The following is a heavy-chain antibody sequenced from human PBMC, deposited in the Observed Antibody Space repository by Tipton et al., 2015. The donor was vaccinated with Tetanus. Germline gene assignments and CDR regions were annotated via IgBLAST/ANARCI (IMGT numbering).Heavy chain of an antibody. J-gene: IGHJ6*02. CDR3: AGGRSHRRGMDI. CDR2: LSSTGTTI. CDR1: GFAFSDYY. D-gene: IGHD4-17*01. V-gene: IGHV3-11*01. Sequence: QVQLVQSGGGLVKPGGSLRLSCEASGFAFSDYYMAWIRQAPGKGLEWVSYLSSTGTTIYHADSVKGRFTISRDNARNSMYLQMDSLRAEDTALYYCAGGRSHRRGMDIWGLGTTVTVSS.